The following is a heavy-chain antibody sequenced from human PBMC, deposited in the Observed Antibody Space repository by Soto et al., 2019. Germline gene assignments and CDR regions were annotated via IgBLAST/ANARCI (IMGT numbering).Heavy chain of an antibody. CDR1: GSSISNYY. D-gene: IGHD1-1*01. CDR2: IYASGTT. Sequence: SETLSLTCTVSGSSISNYYWSWIRQPAGKGLECLGRIYASGTTTYNPSLRSRVTMSVDTSKNQFSLNLNSVTAADTAVYYCARESRSELGTVEYWGQGTLVTVSS. J-gene: IGHJ4*02. V-gene: IGHV4-4*07. CDR3: ARESRSELGTVEY.